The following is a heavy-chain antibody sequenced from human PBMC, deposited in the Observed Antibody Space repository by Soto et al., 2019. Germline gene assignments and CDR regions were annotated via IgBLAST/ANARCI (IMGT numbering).Heavy chain of an antibody. V-gene: IGHV1-69*08. CDR3: ARDWESTVSTWSFGAF. Sequence: QVQLVQSGAEVKKPGSSVKVSCKASGGTFSPYTINWVRQAPGQGLEWMGRIIPFLGVTNYEQKFQARVTITADKSTTTAYMELSGLRFEDTAVYYCARDWESTVSTWSFGAFWGRGTLVTVSS. CDR1: GGTFSPYT. D-gene: IGHD3-10*01. J-gene: IGHJ4*02. CDR2: IIPFLGVT.